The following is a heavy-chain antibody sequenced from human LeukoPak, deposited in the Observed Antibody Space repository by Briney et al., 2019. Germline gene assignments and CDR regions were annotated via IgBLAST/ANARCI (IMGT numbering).Heavy chain of an antibody. CDR2: ISWNSGSI. CDR3: AKDRALYYDSSGYPGDAFDI. J-gene: IGHJ3*02. CDR1: GFTFDDYA. D-gene: IGHD3-22*01. Sequence: PGRSLRLSCAASGFTFDDYAMPWVRQAPGKGLEWVSGISWNSGSISYADSVKGRFTISRDNAKNSLYLQMNSLRAEDTALYYCAKDRALYYDSSGYPGDAFDIWGQGTMVTVSS. V-gene: IGHV3-9*01.